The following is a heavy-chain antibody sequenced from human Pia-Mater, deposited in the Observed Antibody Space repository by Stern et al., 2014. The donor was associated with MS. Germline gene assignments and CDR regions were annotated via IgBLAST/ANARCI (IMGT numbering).Heavy chain of an antibody. J-gene: IGHJ5*02. Sequence: QDQLVESGAEVKKPGSSVKVSFKSSGGIGWVRPAPGPGLERMGGVIPLVGTSHYAQKVQGRVIITADTSTNTTYLHLIRLTSGDTAVDYCARGRGDNWFGPWGQGTLVTVSS. CDR3: ARGRGDNWFGP. D-gene: IGHD3-10*01. V-gene: IGHV1-69*14. CDR1: GG. CDR2: VIPLVGTS.